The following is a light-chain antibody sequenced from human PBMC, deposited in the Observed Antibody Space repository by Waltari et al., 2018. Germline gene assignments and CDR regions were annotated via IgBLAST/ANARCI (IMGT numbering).Light chain of an antibody. J-gene: IGKJ4*01. CDR1: QNIDSG. V-gene: IGKV6-21*01. CDR2: YAS. Sequence: TRKEKVTITCRASQNIDSGLHWYQQKPDQSPKLLIKYASQSLSGVPSRFSGSGSGTDFTLTINSLEPEDAATYYCHQNSGSPTFGGGTKVEIK. CDR3: HQNSGSPT.